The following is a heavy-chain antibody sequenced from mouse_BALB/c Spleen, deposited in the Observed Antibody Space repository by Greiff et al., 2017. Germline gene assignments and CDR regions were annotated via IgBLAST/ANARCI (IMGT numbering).Heavy chain of an antibody. J-gene: IGHJ4*01. CDR3: ARDKLRWARDY. Sequence: VKVVESGPGLVAPSQSLSITCAVSGFSLTSYGVHWVRQPPGKGLEWLGVIWAGGSTNYHSALMSRLSISKDNSKRQVFIKMNSLQTDDTAMYYCARDKLRWARDYWGQGTTVTVSS. D-gene: IGHD1-1*01. CDR1: GFSLTSYG. CDR2: IWAGGST. V-gene: IGHV2-9*02.